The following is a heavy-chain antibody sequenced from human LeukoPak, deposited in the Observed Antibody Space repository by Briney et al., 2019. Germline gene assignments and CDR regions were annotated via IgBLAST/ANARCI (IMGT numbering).Heavy chain of an antibody. CDR3: ARVQWLAPLDY. D-gene: IGHD6-19*01. Sequence: SETLSLTCAVYGGSFSGYYWSWIRQPPGKGLEWIGEINHSGSTNYNPSLKSRVTISVDTSKNQFSLKLSSVTAADPAVYYCARVQWLAPLDYWGKGTLVTVSS. CDR2: INHSGST. V-gene: IGHV4-34*01. J-gene: IGHJ4*02. CDR1: GGSFSGYY.